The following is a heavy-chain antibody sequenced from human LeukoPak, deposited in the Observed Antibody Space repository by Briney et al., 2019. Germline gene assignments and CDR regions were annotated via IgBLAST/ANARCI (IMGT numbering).Heavy chain of an antibody. CDR1: GGSISSSSYY. CDR3: ARARLYDSSGYLRNAFDI. V-gene: IGHV4-39*07. Sequence: PSETLSLTCTVSGGSISSSSYYWGWIRQPPGKGLEWIGSIYYSGSTYYNPSLKSRVTISVDTSKNQFSLKLSSVTAADTAVYYCARARLYDSSGYLRNAFDIWGQGTMVTVSS. J-gene: IGHJ3*02. CDR2: IYYSGST. D-gene: IGHD3-22*01.